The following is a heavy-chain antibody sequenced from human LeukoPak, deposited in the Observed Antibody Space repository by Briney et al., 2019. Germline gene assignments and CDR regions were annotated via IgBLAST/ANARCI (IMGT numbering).Heavy chain of an antibody. V-gene: IGHV3-21*01. J-gene: IGHJ6*02. Sequence: GGSLRLSCAASGFTFSSYSMNWVRQAPGKGLEWVSSISSSSSYIYYADSVKGRFTISRDNSKNTLYLQMNSLRAEDTAVYYCAKDTDRITIFGVVIDYGMDVWGQGTTVTVSS. CDR2: ISSSSSYI. D-gene: IGHD3-3*01. CDR1: GFTFSSYS. CDR3: AKDTDRITIFGVVIDYGMDV.